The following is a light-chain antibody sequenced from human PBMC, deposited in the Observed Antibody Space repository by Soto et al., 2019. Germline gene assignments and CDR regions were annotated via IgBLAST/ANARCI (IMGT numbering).Light chain of an antibody. Sequence: QSALTQPASVSGSPGQSITISCTGTSSDVGSYNLVSWYQQHPGKAPKLMIYEGSKRPSGVSNRFSSSKSGNTASLTSSGLQAEAEADYYCCSYAGGVVFGGGTKLTVL. CDR1: SSDVGSYNL. CDR2: EGS. J-gene: IGLJ2*01. CDR3: CSYAGGVV. V-gene: IGLV2-23*01.